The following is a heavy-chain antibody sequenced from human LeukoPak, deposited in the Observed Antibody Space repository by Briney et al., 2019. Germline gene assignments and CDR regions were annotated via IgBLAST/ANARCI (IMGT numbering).Heavy chain of an antibody. CDR3: ARVHAYYYDSSGSQKYYFDY. J-gene: IGHJ4*02. CDR2: INPNSGGT. V-gene: IGHV1-2*06. D-gene: IGHD3-22*01. Sequence: ASVKVSCKASGYTFTGYYMHWVRQAPGQGLEWMGRINPNSGGTNYAQKSQGRVTMTRDTSISTAYMELSRLRSDDTAVYYCARVHAYYYDSSGSQKYYFDYWGQGTLVTVSS. CDR1: GYTFTGYY.